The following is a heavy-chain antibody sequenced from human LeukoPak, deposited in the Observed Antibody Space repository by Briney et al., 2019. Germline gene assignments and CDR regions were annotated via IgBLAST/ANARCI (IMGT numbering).Heavy chain of an antibody. CDR1: GFTVSSNY. CDR3: VREDTPATANY. J-gene: IGHJ4*02. CDR2: ISGGGDIT. D-gene: IGHD2-21*02. V-gene: IGHV3-23*01. Sequence: SGGSLRLSCAASGFTVSSNYMSWVRQAPGKGLEWVSAISGGGDITYYADSVTGRFTISRDNSKDTLFLQMHSLRPGDTAVYYCVREDTPATANYWGQGTLVTISS.